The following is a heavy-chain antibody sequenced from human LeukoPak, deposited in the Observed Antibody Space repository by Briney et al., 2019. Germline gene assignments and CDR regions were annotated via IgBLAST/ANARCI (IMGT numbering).Heavy chain of an antibody. V-gene: IGHV3-21*01. CDR3: ARDGKGDAPFDY. D-gene: IGHD3-16*01. J-gene: IGHJ4*02. Sequence: PGGSLRLSCAASGFTFSSYSMNWVRQAPGKGLEWVSSISSSSSYIYYADSVKGRFTISRDNAKNSLYLQMNSLRAEDTAVYYCARDGKGDAPFDYWGQGTLVTVSS. CDR1: GFTFSSYS. CDR2: ISSSSSYI.